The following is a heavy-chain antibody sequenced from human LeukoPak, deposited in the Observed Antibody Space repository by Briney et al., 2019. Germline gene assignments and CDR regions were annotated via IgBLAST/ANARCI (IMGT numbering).Heavy chain of an antibody. V-gene: IGHV4-34*01. CDR2: IKHSGST. CDR3: ARGILAKGYFDL. CDR1: GLTFSDYY. Sequence: GSLRLSCAASGLTFSDYYWSWIRQTPGEGLQWIGGIKHSGSTDYNPSLKSRVTMSVDTSKNQFSLKLTSVTAADTAVYYCARGILAKGYFDLWGRDTLVTVSS. D-gene: IGHD3-3*01. J-gene: IGHJ2*01.